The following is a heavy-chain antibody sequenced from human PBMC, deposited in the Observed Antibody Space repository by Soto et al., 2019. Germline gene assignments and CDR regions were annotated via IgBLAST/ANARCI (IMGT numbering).Heavy chain of an antibody. CDR1: GVTFDDYG. D-gene: IGHD5-18*01. Sequence: PGGSLRLSCAASGVTFDDYGMSWVRQAPGKGLEWVSCINWNGGSTGYADSVKGRFTISRDNAKNSLYLQMNSLRDEDTAVYYCARDAGYSYGPFDYWGQGTLVTVSS. V-gene: IGHV3-20*04. CDR2: INWNGGST. J-gene: IGHJ4*02. CDR3: ARDAGYSYGPFDY.